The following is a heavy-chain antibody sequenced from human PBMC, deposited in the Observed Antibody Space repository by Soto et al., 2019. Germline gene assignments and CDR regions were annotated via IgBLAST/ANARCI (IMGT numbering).Heavy chain of an antibody. J-gene: IGHJ3*02. V-gene: IGHV3-15*07. Sequence: DVQLVESGGGLVKPGGSLRLSCTGSTFSFSNAWMNWVRQAPGKGLEWVGRIKSKTDGGTTDYAAPVKGRFTISSDDSKNTLYVQMNSLKTEDTAVYYCTTMHYDFLSGYSFQAFDMWGQGTMVTVSS. CDR2: IKSKTDGGTT. CDR3: TTMHYDFLSGYSFQAFDM. CDR1: TFSFSNAW. D-gene: IGHD3-3*01.